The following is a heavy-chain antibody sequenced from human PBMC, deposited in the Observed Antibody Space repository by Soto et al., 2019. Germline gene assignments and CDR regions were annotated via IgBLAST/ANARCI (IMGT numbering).Heavy chain of an antibody. Sequence: GGSLRLSCAASGFTFSSYSMNWVRQAPGKGLEWVSYISSSSSTIYYADSVKGRFTISRDNAKNSLYLQMNSLRAEDTAVYYCARDDPKLYSSSSANMDKLERLCFGYWGQGTLVTVSS. CDR2: ISSSSSTI. D-gene: IGHD6-6*01. J-gene: IGHJ4*02. CDR1: GFTFSSYS. V-gene: IGHV3-48*01. CDR3: ARDDPKLYSSSSANMDKLERLCFGY.